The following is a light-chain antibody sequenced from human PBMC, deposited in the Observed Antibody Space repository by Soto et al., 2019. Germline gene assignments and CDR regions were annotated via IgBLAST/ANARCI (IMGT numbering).Light chain of an antibody. V-gene: IGLV2-8*01. CDR2: EVT. CDR3: SSFASSNTWV. J-gene: IGLJ3*02. CDR1: SSDVGAYNY. Sequence: QSALTQPPSASGSAGLSVTISCTGASSDVGAYNYVSWYQQHADKAPKLLIYEVTKRPSGVPDRFSGSKSANTASLTVSVLQAEDVADYYCSSFASSNTWVFGGGTKLTV.